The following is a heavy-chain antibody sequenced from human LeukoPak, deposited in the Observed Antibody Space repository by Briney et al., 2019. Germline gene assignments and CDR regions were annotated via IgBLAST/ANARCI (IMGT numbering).Heavy chain of an antibody. D-gene: IGHD3-22*01. CDR2: ISGSGGST. Sequence: GGSLRLSCAASGFTFSSYAVSWVRQAPGKGLEWVSAISGSGGSTYYADSVKGRFTVSRDNSKNTLYVQMNSLRAEDTAVYYCAKDSDYYDSSGYYYFDSWGQGTLVTVSS. CDR3: AKDSDYYDSSGYYYFDS. J-gene: IGHJ4*02. CDR1: GFTFSSYA. V-gene: IGHV3-23*01.